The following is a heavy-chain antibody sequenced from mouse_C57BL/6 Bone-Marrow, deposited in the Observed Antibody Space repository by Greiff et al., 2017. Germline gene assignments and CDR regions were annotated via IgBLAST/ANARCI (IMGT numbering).Heavy chain of an antibody. CDR3: ARRPMMVTTLFDY. J-gene: IGHJ2*01. CDR1: GYTFTSYW. D-gene: IGHD2-3*01. Sequence: VQLQQPGAELVKPGASVKLSCKASGYTFTSYWMHWVKQRPGQGLEWIGMIHPNSGSTNYNQKFKGKATLTVDKSSSTAYMELRSLTSEDTAVYYCARRPMMVTTLFDYWGQGTTLTVSS. CDR2: IHPNSGST. V-gene: IGHV1-64*01.